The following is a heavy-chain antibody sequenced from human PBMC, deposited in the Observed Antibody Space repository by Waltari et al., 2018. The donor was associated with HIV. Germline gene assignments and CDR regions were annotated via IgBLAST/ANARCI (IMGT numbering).Heavy chain of an antibody. V-gene: IGHV3-30*04. J-gene: IGHJ4*02. CDR3: ARDGHFYDSRPLDY. Sequence: QVQLVASGGGVFQPWRSLRLSCSAAGLIFSPHALHWVRQAPGKGLEWVAIISYGGRNKYYADAVKGRFTISRDNSKNTVYLQMNSLRGEDTAVYYCARDGHFYDSRPLDYWGQGTLVTVSS. CDR1: GLIFSPHA. CDR2: ISYGGRNK. D-gene: IGHD3-22*01.